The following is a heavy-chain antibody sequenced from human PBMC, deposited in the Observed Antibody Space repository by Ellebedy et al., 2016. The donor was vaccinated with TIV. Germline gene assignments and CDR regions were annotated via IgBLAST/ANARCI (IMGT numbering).Heavy chain of an antibody. Sequence: GESLKISCAASGLSVSITYMSWVRQAPGKGLEWVSVIHTGGDTYYADSVKGRFIMSRDNSKNTLHLQINSVRVEDTAVYYCARETFNDVDLIVWGVLDIWGQGTMVTVSS. V-gene: IGHV3-66*01. CDR3: ARETFNDVDLIVWGVLDI. CDR1: GLSVSITY. D-gene: IGHD3-22*01. CDR2: IHTGGDT. J-gene: IGHJ3*02.